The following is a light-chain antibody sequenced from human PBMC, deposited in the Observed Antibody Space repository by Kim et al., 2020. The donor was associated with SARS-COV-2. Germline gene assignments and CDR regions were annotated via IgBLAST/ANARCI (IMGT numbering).Light chain of an antibody. J-gene: IGKJ4*01. CDR3: QQYGRSPLT. CDR2: AAS. Sequence: EIVLTQSPGTLSVSPGERATLSCRASQSVSSSYVAWYQQKPHPPRSLIICAASSTTTVTPGISSGSGSTADSILIISRQAADVVVEYCWQQYGRSPLTFGGGTKVEIK. CDR1: QSVSSSY. V-gene: IGKV3-20*01.